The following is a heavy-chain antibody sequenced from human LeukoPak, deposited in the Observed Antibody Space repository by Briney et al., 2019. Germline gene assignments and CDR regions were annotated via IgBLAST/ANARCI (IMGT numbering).Heavy chain of an antibody. J-gene: IGHJ4*02. V-gene: IGHV3-7*05. D-gene: IGHD2-2*01. CDR1: GFSFSSYW. CDR2: IKQDGSDE. CDR3: ARTQCISTRCSHYFDS. Sequence: GGSLRLSCAASGFSFSSYWMSWVRQAPGKGLEWVANIKQDGSDEYYVDSVKGRLTISRDNSKNSLYLQMDSLRAGDTAVYYCARTQCISTRCSHYFDSWGQGTLVTVSS.